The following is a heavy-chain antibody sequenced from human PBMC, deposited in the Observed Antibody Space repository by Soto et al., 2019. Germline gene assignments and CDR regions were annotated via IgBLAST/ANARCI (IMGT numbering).Heavy chain of an antibody. CDR3: ARAYGVWFGAPMDV. CDR2: IKQDGSEK. D-gene: IGHD3-10*01. J-gene: IGHJ6*02. CDR1: GFTFSSYW. Sequence: GWSLRLSCAAAGFTFSSYWMSWVRQAPGKGLEWVANIKQDGSEKYYVDSVKGRFTISRDNAKNSLYLQMNSLRAEDTAVYYCARAYGVWFGAPMDVWGQGTTVTVSS. V-gene: IGHV3-7*01.